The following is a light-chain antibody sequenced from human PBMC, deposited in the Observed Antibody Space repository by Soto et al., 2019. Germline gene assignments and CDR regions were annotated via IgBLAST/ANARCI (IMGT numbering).Light chain of an antibody. Sequence: QSALTQPASVSGSPGQSITISCTGTSSDVGGYNYVSWYQQHSGKAPKLMIYEVSNRPSGVSNRFSGSKSGNTASLTISGLQAEDEADYYCSSYTSSSTLGHVVFGGGTKLTVL. CDR2: EVS. CDR1: SSDVGGYNY. CDR3: SSYTSSSTLGHVV. V-gene: IGLV2-14*01. J-gene: IGLJ2*01.